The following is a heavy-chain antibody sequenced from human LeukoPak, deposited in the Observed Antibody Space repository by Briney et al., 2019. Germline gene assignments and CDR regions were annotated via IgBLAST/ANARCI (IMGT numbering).Heavy chain of an antibody. J-gene: IGHJ4*02. V-gene: IGHV1-69*05. Sequence: SVKVSCKASGGTFSSYAISWARQAPGQGLEWMGGIIPIFGTANYAQKFQGRVTITTDESTSTAYMELSSLRSEDTAVYYCARRRDGYNHYFDYWGQGTLVTVSS. CDR2: IIPIFGTA. D-gene: IGHD5-24*01. CDR1: GGTFSSYA. CDR3: ARRRDGYNHYFDY.